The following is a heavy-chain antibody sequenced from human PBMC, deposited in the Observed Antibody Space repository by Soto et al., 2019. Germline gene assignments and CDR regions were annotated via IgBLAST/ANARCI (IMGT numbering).Heavy chain of an antibody. CDR1: GYAFTSYG. J-gene: IGHJ4*02. CDR3: ARDVGYGLIDY. V-gene: IGHV1-18*01. CDR2: INAYNGNT. D-gene: IGHD5-18*01. Sequence: GVSVKVTCKASGYAFTSYGISWVRQAPGQGLEWMGWINAYNGNTNYAQKLQVRVTMTTDTSTSTAYMELRSLRSDDTAVYYCARDVGYGLIDYWGQGTLVTVSS.